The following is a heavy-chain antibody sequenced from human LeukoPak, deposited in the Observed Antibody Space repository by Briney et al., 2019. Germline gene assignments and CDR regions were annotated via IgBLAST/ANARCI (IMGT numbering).Heavy chain of an antibody. D-gene: IGHD2-2*02. V-gene: IGHV5-10-1*01. J-gene: IGHJ4*02. CDR2: IDPSDSYT. Sequence: GESLKISCKGSGYSFTSYRISWVRQMPGKGLEWMGRIDPSDSYTNYSPPFQGHVTISADKSISTAYLQWSSLKASDTAMYYCARRSGYCSSTSCYTFDYWGQGTLVTVSS. CDR1: GYSFTSYR. CDR3: ARRSGYCSSTSCYTFDY.